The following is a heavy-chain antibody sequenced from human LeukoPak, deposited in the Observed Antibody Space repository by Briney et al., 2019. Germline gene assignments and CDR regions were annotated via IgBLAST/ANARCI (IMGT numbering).Heavy chain of an antibody. CDR1: GFTFSSYS. D-gene: IGHD3-22*01. J-gene: IGHJ4*02. CDR2: ISSSSSYI. CDR3: ARDDSPYYDSSRNPFDY. Sequence: GGSVRLSCAASGFTFSSYSMNWVRQAPGKGLEWVSSISSSSSYIYYADSVKGRFTISRDNAKNSLYLQMNSLRAEDTAVYYCARDDSPYYDSSRNPFDYWGQGTLVTVSS. V-gene: IGHV3-21*01.